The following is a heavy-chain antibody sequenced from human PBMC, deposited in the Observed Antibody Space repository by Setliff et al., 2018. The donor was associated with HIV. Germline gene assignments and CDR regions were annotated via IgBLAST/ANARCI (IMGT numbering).Heavy chain of an antibody. CDR3: ARDDWTCSDGTCFPITFDY. J-gene: IGHJ4*02. D-gene: IGHD2-15*01. V-gene: IGHV3-48*01. CDR1: GFTFSTYS. Sequence: PGESPKISCAASGFTFSTYSMNWVRQAPGKGLEWVSYISRSGDTIDYADSVKGRFTISRDNAKNSVSLQMNSLRVEDTAVYYCARDDWTCSDGTCFPITFDYWGQGTLVTVSS. CDR2: ISRSGDTI.